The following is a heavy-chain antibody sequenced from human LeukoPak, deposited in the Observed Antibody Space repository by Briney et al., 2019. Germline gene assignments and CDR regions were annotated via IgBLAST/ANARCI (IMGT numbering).Heavy chain of an antibody. J-gene: IGHJ4*02. CDR2: VNPNSGGT. CDR1: GYTFTDYY. V-gene: IGHV1-2*02. CDR3: ARDGDCSDTSCYEWLAF. Sequence: ASVKVSCKASGYTFTDYYIHWVRQAPGQGPECMGWVNPNSGGTHYAQKFQGRVTMTRDTSISTAYMELSRLRSDDTAVYYCARDGDCSDTSCYEWLAFWGQGTLVTVSS. D-gene: IGHD2-2*01.